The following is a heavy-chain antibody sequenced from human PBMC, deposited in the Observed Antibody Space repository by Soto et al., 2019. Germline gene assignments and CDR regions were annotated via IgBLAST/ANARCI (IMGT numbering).Heavy chain of an antibody. CDR2: INHSGST. Sequence: SDTLSLTCAVYGGCFSGPYWSWIRQPPGKGLEWIGEINHSGSTNYNPSLKSRVTISVDTSKNQVSLNLNSVTAADTAVYYCARGWGFGFDPWGQGILVTVSS. D-gene: IGHD3-10*01. J-gene: IGHJ5*02. V-gene: IGHV4-34*01. CDR1: GGCFSGPY. CDR3: ARGWGFGFDP.